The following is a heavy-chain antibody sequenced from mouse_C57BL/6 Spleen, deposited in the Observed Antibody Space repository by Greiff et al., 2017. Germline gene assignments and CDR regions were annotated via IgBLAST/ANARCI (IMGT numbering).Heavy chain of an antibody. Sequence: VHLVESGPGLVQPSQSLSITCTVSGFSLTSYGVHWVRQSPGKGLEWLGVIWSGGSTDYNAAFISRLSISKDNSKSQVFFKMNSLQADDTAIYYCARNFGSSGYLYYAMDYWGQGTSVTVSS. D-gene: IGHD3-2*02. CDR2: IWSGGST. CDR3: ARNFGSSGYLYYAMDY. CDR1: GFSLTSYG. J-gene: IGHJ4*01. V-gene: IGHV2-2*01.